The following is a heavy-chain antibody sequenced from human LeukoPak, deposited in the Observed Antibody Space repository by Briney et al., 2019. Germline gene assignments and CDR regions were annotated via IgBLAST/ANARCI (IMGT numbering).Heavy chain of an antibody. J-gene: IGHJ4*02. Sequence: SVKVSCKASVGTFSSYAISWVRQAPGQGLEWMGGIIPIFGTANYAQKFQGRVTITTDESTSTAYMELSSLRSEDTAVYYCARHRSRMEWSLFDYWGQGTLVTVSS. CDR1: VGTFSSYA. CDR2: IIPIFGTA. D-gene: IGHD3-3*01. CDR3: ARHRSRMEWSLFDY. V-gene: IGHV1-69*05.